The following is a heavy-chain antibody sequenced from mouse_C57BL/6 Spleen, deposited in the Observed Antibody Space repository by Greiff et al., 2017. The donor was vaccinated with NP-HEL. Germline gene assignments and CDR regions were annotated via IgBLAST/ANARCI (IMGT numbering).Heavy chain of an antibody. D-gene: IGHD4-1*01. CDR2: ISSGSSTI. CDR1: GFTFSDYG. V-gene: IGHV5-17*01. J-gene: IGHJ2*01. Sequence: EVKVVESGGGLVKPGGSLKLSCAASGFTFSDYGMHWVRQAPEKGLEWVAYISSGSSTIYYADTVKGRFTISRDNAKNTLFLQMTSLRSEDTAMYYCARGNFNWGYFDYWGQGTTLTVSS. CDR3: ARGNFNWGYFDY.